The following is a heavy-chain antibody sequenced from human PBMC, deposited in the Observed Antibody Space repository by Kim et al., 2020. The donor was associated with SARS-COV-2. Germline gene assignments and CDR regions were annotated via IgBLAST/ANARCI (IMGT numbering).Heavy chain of an antibody. V-gene: IGHV4-31*03. CDR3: ASRGTRPYYYGVDV. CDR2: IYYSGST. J-gene: IGHJ6*02. D-gene: IGHD3-16*01. CDR1: GGSISSGGYY. Sequence: SETLSLTCTVSGGSISSGGYYWSWIRQHPGKGLEWIGYIYYSGSTYYNPSLKSRVTISVDTSKNQFSLKLSSVTAADTAVYYCASRGTRPYYYGVDVWGQGTTVTVSS.